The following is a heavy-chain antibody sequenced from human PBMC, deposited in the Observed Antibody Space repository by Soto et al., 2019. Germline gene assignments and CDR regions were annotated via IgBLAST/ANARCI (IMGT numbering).Heavy chain of an antibody. CDR3: ARQSSPNYYYYGMDV. Sequence: SETLSLTCTVSGGSISSSSYYWGWIRQPPGKGLEWIGSIYYSGSTYYNPSLKSRVTISVDTSKNQFSLKLSSVTAADTAVYYCARQSSPNYYYYGMDVWGQGTTVTVSS. J-gene: IGHJ6*02. CDR2: IYYSGST. CDR1: GGSISSSSYY. V-gene: IGHV4-39*01. D-gene: IGHD6-6*01.